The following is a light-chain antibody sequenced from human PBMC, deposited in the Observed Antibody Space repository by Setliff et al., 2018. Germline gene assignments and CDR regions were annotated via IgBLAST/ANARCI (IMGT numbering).Light chain of an antibody. CDR1: SSDVGGINH. CDR2: EVS. V-gene: IGLV2-8*01. Sequence: QSVLTQPPSASGSPGQSVTISCTRTSSDVGGINHVSWYQQHPGKAPRLMIFEVSKRPSGVPDRFSGSKSGNTASLTVSGLQAEDEADYCQSYAGGLGGYVFGGGTKVTVL. CDR3: QSYAGGLGGYV. J-gene: IGLJ1*01.